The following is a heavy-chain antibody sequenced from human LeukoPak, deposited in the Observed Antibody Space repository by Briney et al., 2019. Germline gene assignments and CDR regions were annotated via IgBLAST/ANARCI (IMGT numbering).Heavy chain of an antibody. CDR2: IYHSGST. Sequence: PSETLSLTSAVSGGSISSSNWWSWVRQPPGKGLEWIGEIYHSGSTNYNPSLKSRVTISVDKSKNQFSLKLSSVTAADTAVYYCAREMGGSYSYYYYGMDVWGQGTTVTVSS. V-gene: IGHV4-4*02. J-gene: IGHJ6*02. CDR1: GGSISSSNW. CDR3: AREMGGSYSYYYYGMDV. D-gene: IGHD1-26*01.